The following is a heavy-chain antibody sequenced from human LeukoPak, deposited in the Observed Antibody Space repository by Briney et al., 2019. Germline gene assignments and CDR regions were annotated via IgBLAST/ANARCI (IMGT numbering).Heavy chain of an antibody. CDR1: GYTLTELS. CDR2: FDPEDGET. D-gene: IGHD3-10*01. J-gene: IGHJ6*02. CDR3: ATARITMVRGVDDYYYGMDV. Sequence: GASVKVSCKVSGYTLTELSMHWVRQAPGKGLEWMGGFDPEDGETIYAQKFQGRVTMTEDTSTDTAYMELSSLRSEDTAVYYCATARITMVRGVDDYYYGMDVWGQGTTVTVSS. V-gene: IGHV1-24*01.